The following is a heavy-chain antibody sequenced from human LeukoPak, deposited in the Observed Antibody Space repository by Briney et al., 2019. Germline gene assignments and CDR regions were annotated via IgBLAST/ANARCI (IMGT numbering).Heavy chain of an antibody. J-gene: IGHJ4*02. V-gene: IGHV3-9*01. CDR1: GFTFDDYA. Sequence: QPGRSLRLSCAASGFTFDDYAMHWVRQAPGKGLEWVSGISWNSGSIGYADSVKGRFTISRDSAKNSLYLQMNSLRAEDTALYYCAKDMQYLLSVLGYWGQGTLVTVSS. CDR2: ISWNSGSI. CDR3: AKDMQYLLSVLGY. D-gene: IGHD2-2*01.